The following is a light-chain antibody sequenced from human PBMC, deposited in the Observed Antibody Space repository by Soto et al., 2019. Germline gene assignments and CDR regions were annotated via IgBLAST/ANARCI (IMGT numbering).Light chain of an antibody. CDR2: RAS. J-gene: IGKJ1*01. CDR3: QQYGSART. Sequence: EMVLTQSPGTLSLSPGERATLSCRAIQSVNSSFLAWHQQKPGQAPRLLIYRASSRPTGIPDRFSGSGSGTDFTLSISRLEPEDFAVYYCQQYGSARTVGQGTKGEIK. V-gene: IGKV3-20*01. CDR1: QSVNSSF.